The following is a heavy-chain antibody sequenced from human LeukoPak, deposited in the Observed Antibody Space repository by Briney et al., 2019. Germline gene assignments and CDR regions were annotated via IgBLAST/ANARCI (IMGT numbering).Heavy chain of an antibody. CDR3: ARDRSIGRRYYDSSGYYLLV. CDR2: INPNSGGT. V-gene: IGHV1-2*02. CDR1: GGTFSSYA. J-gene: IGHJ6*02. D-gene: IGHD3-22*01. Sequence: ASVKVSCKASGGTFSSYAIRWVRQAPGQGLEWMGWINPNSGGTNYAQKFQGRVTMTRDTSTSTAYMELSRLRSDDTAVYYCARDRSIGRRYYDSSGYYLLVWGQGTTVTASS.